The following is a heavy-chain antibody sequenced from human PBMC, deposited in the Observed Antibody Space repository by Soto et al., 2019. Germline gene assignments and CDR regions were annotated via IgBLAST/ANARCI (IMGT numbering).Heavy chain of an antibody. J-gene: IGHJ4*02. Sequence: GGSLRLSCAVSGFTFKNYAMHWVRQAPGKGLECVSVIYAGGNTYYPDSVKGRFTISSDNSKNTLFLQMNNLRAEDTAVYYCARVTTFYDILTSSYALNYFDYWGQGTRVTVSS. CDR2: IYAGGNT. CDR1: GFTFKNYA. CDR3: ARVTTFYDILTSSYALNYFDY. D-gene: IGHD3-9*01. V-gene: IGHV3-53*01.